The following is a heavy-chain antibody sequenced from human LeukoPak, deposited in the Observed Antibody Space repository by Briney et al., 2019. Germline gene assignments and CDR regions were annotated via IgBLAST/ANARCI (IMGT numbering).Heavy chain of an antibody. CDR3: ARGYYYDSSGYYSGAFDI. CDR1: GYTFTSYY. D-gene: IGHD3-22*01. J-gene: IGHJ3*02. CDR2: INPSGGST. Sequence: ASVKVSCKASGYTFTSYYMHWGRQAPGQGLEWMGIINPSGGSTSYAQKFQGRVTMTRDTSTSTVYMELSSLRSEDTAVYYCARGYYYDSSGYYSGAFDIWGQGTMVTVSS. V-gene: IGHV1-46*01.